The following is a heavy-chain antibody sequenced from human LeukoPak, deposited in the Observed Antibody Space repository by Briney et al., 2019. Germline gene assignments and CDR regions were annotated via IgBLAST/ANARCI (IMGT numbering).Heavy chain of an antibody. V-gene: IGHV4-59*01. CDR3: ARDISGDSSGYYGLIDY. Sequence: SETLSLTCTVSDGSISSYYWSWIRQPPGKGLEWIGYIYYSGSTNYNPSLKSRVTISVDTSKNQFSLKLSSVTAADTAVYYCARDISGDSSGYYGLIDYWGQGTLVTVSS. CDR2: IYYSGST. D-gene: IGHD3-22*01. CDR1: DGSISSYY. J-gene: IGHJ4*02.